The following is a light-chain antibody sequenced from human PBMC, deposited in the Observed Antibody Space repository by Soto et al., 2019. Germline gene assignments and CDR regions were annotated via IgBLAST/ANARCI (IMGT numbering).Light chain of an antibody. Sequence: DIQMTQSPSSLSASVGDRVTITCRASQSISTYLSWYQQKPGKAPKLLIYAASSLQSGVPSRFSGSESGTDFTLTISSLQPEDFATYHCEQSYSSPWTFGQGTKVEIK. CDR1: QSISTY. CDR3: EQSYSSPWT. J-gene: IGKJ1*01. CDR2: AAS. V-gene: IGKV1-39*01.